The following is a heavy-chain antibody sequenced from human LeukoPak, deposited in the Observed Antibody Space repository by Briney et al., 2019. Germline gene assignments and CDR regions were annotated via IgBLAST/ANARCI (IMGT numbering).Heavy chain of an antibody. CDR1: GFTFSSYS. J-gene: IGHJ4*02. Sequence: GGSLRLSCAASGFTFSSYSMNWVRQAPGKGLEWVAVISHGGSGMFFADSVKGRFTISRDNAKNTLYLQMNSLRAEDTAVYYCARIVRACSGGSCYADDRFDYWGQGTLVTVSS. CDR3: ARIVRACSGGSCYADDRFDY. V-gene: IGHV3-30*03. CDR2: ISHGGSGM. D-gene: IGHD2-15*01.